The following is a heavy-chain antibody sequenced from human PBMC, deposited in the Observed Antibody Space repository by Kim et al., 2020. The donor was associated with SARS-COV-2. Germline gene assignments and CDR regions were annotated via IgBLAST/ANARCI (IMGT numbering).Heavy chain of an antibody. J-gene: IGHJ4*02. CDR3: ARDSGGARPAFFTFDY. Sequence: SVKSRITINPDTSKNQFSLQLNSVTPEDTAVYYCARDSGGARPAFFTFDYWGQGTLVTVSS. D-gene: IGHD6-6*01. V-gene: IGHV6-1*01.